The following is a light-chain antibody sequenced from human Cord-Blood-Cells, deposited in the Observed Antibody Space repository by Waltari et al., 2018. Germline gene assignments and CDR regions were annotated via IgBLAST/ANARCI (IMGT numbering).Light chain of an antibody. CDR2: GAS. J-gene: IGKJ2*01. CDR3: QQYNNWPPYT. CDR1: QSVSSN. V-gene: IGKV3-15*01. Sequence: EIVMTQSPATLSVSPGERATLSCRASQSVSSNLACYQQQPGQAARLLIYGASTRATCIPARFSGSGSGTEFTLTISSLQSEDFAVYYCQQYNNWPPYTFGQGTKLEIK.